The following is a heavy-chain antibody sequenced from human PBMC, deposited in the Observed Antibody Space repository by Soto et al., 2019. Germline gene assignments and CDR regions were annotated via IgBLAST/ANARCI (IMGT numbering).Heavy chain of an antibody. CDR1: GYTVTGYY. CDR2: INPNSGGT. V-gene: IGHV1-2*04. CDR3: ARDRYSSGGYDFDY. J-gene: IGHJ4*02. Sequence: ASVKVSCQASGYTVTGYYMHWVRQAPGQGLEWMGWINPNSGGTNYAQKFQGWVTMTRDTSISTAYMELSRLRSDDTAVYYCARDRYSSGGYDFDYWGKGTLVTVSS. D-gene: IGHD6-19*01.